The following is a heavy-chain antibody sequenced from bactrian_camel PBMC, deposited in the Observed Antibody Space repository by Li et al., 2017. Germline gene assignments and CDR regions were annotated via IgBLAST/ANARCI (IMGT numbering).Heavy chain of an antibody. D-gene: IGHD6*01. CDR1: GFTFTRYY. CDR3: AKDRVYGGSWYGIDYDY. J-gene: IGHJ4*01. Sequence: QVQLVESGGGLVQPGGSLRLSCAASGFTFTRYYMNWVRQAPGKGLEWVSGIDSEGSNTYYADSVKGRFTISRDNAKNTVYLQLSSLKSEDTAMYYCAKDRVYGGSWYGIDYDYWGQGTQVTVS. V-gene: IGHV3-2*01. CDR2: IDSEGSNT.